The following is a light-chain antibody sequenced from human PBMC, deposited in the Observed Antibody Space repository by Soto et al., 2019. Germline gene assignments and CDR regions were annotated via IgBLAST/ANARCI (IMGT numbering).Light chain of an antibody. CDR2: AAS. CDR3: QQLNSYPQT. J-gene: IGKJ2*01. CDR1: QGISSY. V-gene: IGKV1-9*01. Sequence: DIQLTQSPSFLSASVGDRVTITCRASQGISSYLAWYQQKPGKAPKLLIYAASTLQSGVPSRFSGSGSGTEFTLTISSLQPEDFPTYYCQQLNSYPQTFGQGTKLEIK.